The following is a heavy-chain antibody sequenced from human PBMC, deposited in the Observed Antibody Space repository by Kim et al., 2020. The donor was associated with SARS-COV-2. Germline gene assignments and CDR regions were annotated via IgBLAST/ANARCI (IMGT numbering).Heavy chain of an antibody. CDR2: ISGNGDHI. D-gene: IGHD2-8*01. Sequence: GGSLRLSCAASGFAFSSHTINWVRQAPGKGLEWVSAISGNGDHIYYADSLKGRFTISRDNARNSVYLQMNSLRAEDTAVYYCARDMFDTNCYEAPFDSWGQGTRVTVSS. CDR3: ARDMFDTNCYEAPFDS. J-gene: IGHJ4*01. CDR1: GFAFSSHT. V-gene: IGHV3-21*01.